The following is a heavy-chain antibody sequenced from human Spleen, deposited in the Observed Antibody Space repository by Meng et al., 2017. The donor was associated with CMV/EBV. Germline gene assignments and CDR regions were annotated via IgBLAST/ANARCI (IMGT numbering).Heavy chain of an antibody. Sequence: SETLSLTCAVYGGSFSGYYWSWIRQPPGKGLEWIGEINHSGSTNYNPSLKSRVTISVDTPKNQFSLKLSSVTAADTAVYYCARLTDLGTGEGEDYWGQGTLVTVSS. V-gene: IGHV4-34*01. CDR2: INHSGST. J-gene: IGHJ4*02. CDR1: GGSFSGYY. D-gene: IGHD7-27*01. CDR3: ARLTDLGTGEGEDY.